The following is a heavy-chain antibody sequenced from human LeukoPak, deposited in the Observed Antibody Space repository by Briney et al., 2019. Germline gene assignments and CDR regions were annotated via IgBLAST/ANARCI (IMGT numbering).Heavy chain of an antibody. CDR3: AKVDYNSGSFFDY. CDR2: IKQDGSEK. V-gene: IGHV3-7*03. D-gene: IGHD3-10*01. Sequence: PGGSLRLSRAASGFTFSSYWMSWVRQAPGKGLEWVANIKQDGSEKYYVDSVKGRFTISRDNSKNTVYLQINSLRAEDTAVYYCAKVDYNSGSFFDYWGQGTLVTVSS. CDR1: GFTFSSYW. J-gene: IGHJ4*02.